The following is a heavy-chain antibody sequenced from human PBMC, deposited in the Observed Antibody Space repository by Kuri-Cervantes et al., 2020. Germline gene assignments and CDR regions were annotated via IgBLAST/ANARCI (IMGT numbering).Heavy chain of an antibody. D-gene: IGHD4-11*01. Sequence: TVKVSCKASGYTFTIYGISWVRQAPGQGLEWMGWISAYNGNTYYAHKVQGRVTMTTDTSTDTAYMELRSLRSDDTAVYYCARDTLAFNDYINHLVDVWGQGTTVTVSS. CDR1: GYTFTIYG. V-gene: IGHV1-18*04. CDR3: ARDTLAFNDYINHLVDV. CDR2: ISAYNGNT. J-gene: IGHJ6*02.